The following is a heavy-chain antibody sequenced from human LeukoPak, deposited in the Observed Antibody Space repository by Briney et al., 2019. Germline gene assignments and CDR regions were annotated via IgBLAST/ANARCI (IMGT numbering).Heavy chain of an antibody. V-gene: IGHV3-30-3*01. CDR1: GFTFSSYA. D-gene: IGHD3-16*01. CDR3: ARAHSYNYGDY. J-gene: IGHJ4*02. Sequence: GGSLRLSCAASGFTFSSYAMHWVRQAPGKGLEWVAVISYDGSNKYYADSVKGRFTISRDNAKNTLYLQMNSLRPEDTAVYFCARAHSYNYGDYWGQGTPVTVSS. CDR2: ISYDGSNK.